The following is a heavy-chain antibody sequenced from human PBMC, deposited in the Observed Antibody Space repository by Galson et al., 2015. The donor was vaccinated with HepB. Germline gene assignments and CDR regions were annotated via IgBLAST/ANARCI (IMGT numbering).Heavy chain of an antibody. CDR3: ARGMTYDYVWGSYPEADY. CDR2: MNPNSGNT. Sequence: SCKASGYTFTSYDINWVRQATGQGLEWMGWMNPNSGNTGYAQKFQGRVAMTRNTSISTAYMELSSLRSEDTAVYYCARGMTYDYVWGSYPEADYWGQGTLVTVSS. J-gene: IGHJ4*02. CDR1: GYTFTSYD. V-gene: IGHV1-8*01. D-gene: IGHD3-16*02.